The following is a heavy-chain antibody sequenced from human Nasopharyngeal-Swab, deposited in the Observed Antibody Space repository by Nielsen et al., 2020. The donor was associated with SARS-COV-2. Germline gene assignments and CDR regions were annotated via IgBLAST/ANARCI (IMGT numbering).Heavy chain of an antibody. CDR2: IIPVFGTP. CDR3: AKVRTNYGMGLNGALDP. CDR1: GGTFRNSG. D-gene: IGHD4-17*01. J-gene: IGHJ5*02. Sequence: SVKVSCKSSGGTFRNSGFSWVRQAPGQGLEWMGGIIPVFGTPLYAQKFQGRVTISADESTITTYMELSSLRSQDTAVYYCAKVRTNYGMGLNGALDPWGQGTLVTVSS. V-gene: IGHV1-69*13.